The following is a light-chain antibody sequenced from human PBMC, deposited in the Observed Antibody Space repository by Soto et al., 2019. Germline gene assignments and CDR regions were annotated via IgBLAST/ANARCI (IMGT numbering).Light chain of an antibody. J-gene: IGKJ5*01. CDR2: AAS. CDR1: QSITNY. Sequence: DIQMTQSPSSLSASVGDRVTITCRASQSITNYLNWYQQKPGKAPKLLIYAASTLQSGVPSRFSGSGSGTDFTLTITSLQPEDFATYFCQQNYRNPQTFGQGTRL. CDR3: QQNYRNPQT. V-gene: IGKV1-39*01.